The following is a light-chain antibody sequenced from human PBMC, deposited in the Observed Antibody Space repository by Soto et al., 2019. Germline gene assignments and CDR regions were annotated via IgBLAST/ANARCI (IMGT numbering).Light chain of an antibody. CDR3: YSYAGTGTEV. Sequence: QSVLTQPRSVSGAPGRSVTISCTGTSTDVGSDTYVSWYQQHPGKAPKLMIYAVSRRPSGVPDRFSGSKSGNTASLTISGLQDEDEDDYYCYSYAGTGTEVFGAGTKVTVL. V-gene: IGLV2-11*01. CDR2: AVS. J-gene: IGLJ1*01. CDR1: STDVGSDTY.